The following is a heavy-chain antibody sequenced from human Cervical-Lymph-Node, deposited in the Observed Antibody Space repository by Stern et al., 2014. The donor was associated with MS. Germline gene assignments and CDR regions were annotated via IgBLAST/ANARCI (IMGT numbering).Heavy chain of an antibody. J-gene: IGHJ5*02. CDR1: GGTFSSYA. V-gene: IGHV1-69*01. CDR3: ARVLLQNWFDP. D-gene: IGHD1-26*01. Sequence: QVQLVESGAEVKKPGSSVKVSCKASGGTFSSYAISWVRQAPGQGLEWMGGIIPIFGTANYAQKFQGRVTITADESTSTAYMKLSSLRSEDTAVYYCARVLLQNWFDPWGQGTLVTVSS. CDR2: IIPIFGTA.